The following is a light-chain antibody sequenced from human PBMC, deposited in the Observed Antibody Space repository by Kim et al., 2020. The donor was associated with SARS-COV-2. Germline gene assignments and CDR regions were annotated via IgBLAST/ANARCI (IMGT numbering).Light chain of an antibody. CDR1: NIGSKS. CDR2: YDS. CDR3: QVWDSSSDHRV. V-gene: IGLV3-21*04. Sequence: APGKTARITCGRNNIGSKSVHCYQQKPGQAPVLVIYYDSDRPSGILERFSGSNSGNTATLTISRVEAGDEADYYCQVWDSSSDHRVFGGGTQLTVL. J-gene: IGLJ3*02.